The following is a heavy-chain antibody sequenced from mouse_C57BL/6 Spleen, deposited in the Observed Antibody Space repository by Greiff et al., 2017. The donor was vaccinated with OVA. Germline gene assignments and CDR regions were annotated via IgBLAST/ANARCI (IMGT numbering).Heavy chain of an antibody. D-gene: IGHD2-2*01. CDR2: IHPNSGST. CDR3: ARSNGYDLWFAY. CDR1: GYTFTSYW. J-gene: IGHJ3*01. V-gene: IGHV1-64*01. Sequence: VQLQESGAELVKPGASVKLSCKASGYTFTSYWMHWVKQRPGQGLEWIGMIHPNSGSTNYNEKFKSKATLTVDKSSSTAYMQLSSLTSEDSAVYYCARSNGYDLWFAYWGQGTLVTVSA.